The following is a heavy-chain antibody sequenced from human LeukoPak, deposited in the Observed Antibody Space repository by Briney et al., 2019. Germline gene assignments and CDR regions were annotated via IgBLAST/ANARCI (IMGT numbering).Heavy chain of an antibody. Sequence: GGSLRLSCVASGFSFSSYNMNWVRHSPTKGLEWVASIDTTSEYIFYTDSLKGRFTISRDNAKSLLYLQMNNLRAEDTGLYYCARADRDSDWYLDDCWGQGTQVTVSS. CDR2: IDTTSEYI. J-gene: IGHJ4*02. D-gene: IGHD6-19*01. CDR3: ARADRDSDWYLDDC. V-gene: IGHV3-21*06. CDR1: GFSFSSYN.